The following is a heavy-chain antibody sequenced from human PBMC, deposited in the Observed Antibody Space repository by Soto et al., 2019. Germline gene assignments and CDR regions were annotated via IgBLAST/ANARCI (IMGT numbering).Heavy chain of an antibody. CDR1: GGSFSGYY. J-gene: IGHJ4*02. Sequence: NPSETLSLTCAVYGGSFSGYYWSWIRQPPGKGLEWIGEINHSGSTNYNPSLKSRVTISVDTSKNQFSLKLSSVTAADTAVYYCARDKQRLVFKSEFDYWGQGTLVTVSS. CDR3: ARDKQRLVFKSEFDY. D-gene: IGHD6-13*01. V-gene: IGHV4-34*01. CDR2: INHSGST.